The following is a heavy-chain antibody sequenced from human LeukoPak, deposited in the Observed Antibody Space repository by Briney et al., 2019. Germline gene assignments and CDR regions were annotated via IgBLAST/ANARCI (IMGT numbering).Heavy chain of an antibody. CDR3: TSVTRNSGWFFDY. J-gene: IGHJ4*02. CDR2: TAHRGNT. Sequence: SETLSLTCDVSGYSISGVYFWGWIRQPPGMGLEWIGSTAHRGNTYYNPSLKGRVSISTDGSKNQFSLSLTSLTAADTATYYCTSVTRNSGWFFDYWGPGTLATVHS. D-gene: IGHD6-19*01. CDR1: GYSISGVYF. V-gene: IGHV4-38-2*01.